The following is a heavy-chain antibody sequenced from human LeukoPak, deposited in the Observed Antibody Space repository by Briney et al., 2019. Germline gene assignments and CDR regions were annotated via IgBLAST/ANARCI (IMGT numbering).Heavy chain of an antibody. V-gene: IGHV1-2*02. CDR3: ANTYYYDSSGYGFRY. CDR2: INPNSGGT. J-gene: IGHJ4*02. D-gene: IGHD3-22*01. Sequence: ASVKVSCKASGYTFTGYYMHWVRQAPGQGLEWMGWINPNSGGTNYAQKFQGRVTMTRDTSISTAYMELSRLRSDDTAVYYCANTYYYDSSGYGFRYWGQGTPVTVSS. CDR1: GYTFTGYY.